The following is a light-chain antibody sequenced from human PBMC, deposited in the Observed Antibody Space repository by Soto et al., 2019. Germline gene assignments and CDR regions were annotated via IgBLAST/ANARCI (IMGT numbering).Light chain of an antibody. CDR3: AAWDDSLNGVV. V-gene: IGLV1-44*01. CDR2: SNT. J-gene: IGLJ2*01. CDR1: SSNIGSHT. Sequence: QAVVTQPPSASGTPGQTIAISCSGGSSNIGSHTVNWYQQLPGTAPRLLIYSNTQRPSGVPDRFSGSKSGTSASLAISGLQSEYEGDYYCAAWDDSLNGVVFGGGTKHTVL.